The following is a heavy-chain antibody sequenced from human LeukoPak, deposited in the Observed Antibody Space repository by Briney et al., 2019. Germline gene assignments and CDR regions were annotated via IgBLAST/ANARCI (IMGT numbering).Heavy chain of an antibody. Sequence: GASVKVSCKASGYTFTDYYFHWVRQAPGQGLEWMGWINTNSGATNYAQQFQGRVTMTRDTSISTAFMELNDLRSDDTGVYYCARDSAERRDNAYDIWGQGTMVTVSS. CDR3: ARDSAERRDNAYDI. V-gene: IGHV1-2*02. J-gene: IGHJ3*02. CDR2: INTNSGAT. D-gene: IGHD1-1*01. CDR1: GYTFTDYY.